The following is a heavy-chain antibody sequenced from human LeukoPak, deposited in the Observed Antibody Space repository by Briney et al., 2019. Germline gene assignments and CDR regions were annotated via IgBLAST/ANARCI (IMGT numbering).Heavy chain of an antibody. J-gene: IGHJ4*02. CDR1: GYTFTGYY. Sequence: ASVKVSCKASGYTFTGYYMHWVRQAPGQGLEWMGWINPNSGGTNYAQKFQGRVTMTRDTSISTAYMELSRLRSEDTAVYYCARDVGQQLVLDDYWGQGTLVTVSS. D-gene: IGHD6-13*01. V-gene: IGHV1-2*02. CDR3: ARDVGQQLVLDDY. CDR2: INPNSGGT.